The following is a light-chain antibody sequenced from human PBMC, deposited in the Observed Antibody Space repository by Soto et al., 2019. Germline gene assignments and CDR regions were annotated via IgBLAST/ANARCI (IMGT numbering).Light chain of an antibody. V-gene: IGLV2-11*01. Sequence: QSVLTQAGSVSGSPGQSVPISCTGTSSDVGGYNYVSWYQQHPGKAPKHMIYDVSKRPSGVPDRFSGSKSGNTASLTISGLQAEDEADYYCCSYAGSYTFDYVFGTGTKVTVL. J-gene: IGLJ1*01. CDR1: SSDVGGYNY. CDR3: CSYAGSYTFDYV. CDR2: DVS.